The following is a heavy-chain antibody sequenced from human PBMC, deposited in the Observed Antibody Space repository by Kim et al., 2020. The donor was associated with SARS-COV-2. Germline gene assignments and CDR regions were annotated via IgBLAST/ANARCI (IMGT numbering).Heavy chain of an antibody. V-gene: IGHV4-59*01. CDR2: ST. Sequence: STNYNPSLKSRVTISVDTSKNQFSLKLSSVTAADTAVYYCARTGGDAFDIWGQGTMVTVSS. CDR3: ARTGGDAFDI. J-gene: IGHJ3*02. D-gene: IGHD3-10*01.